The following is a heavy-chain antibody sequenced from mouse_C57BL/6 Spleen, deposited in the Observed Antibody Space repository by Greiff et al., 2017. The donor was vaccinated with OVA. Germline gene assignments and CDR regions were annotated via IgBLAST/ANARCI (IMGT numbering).Heavy chain of an antibody. Sequence: VQLVESGAELVRPGTSVKVSCKASGYAFPNYLIEWVKQRPGQGLEWIGVITPGSGGPNYNEKFKGKATLTAAKASSTAYMQLSSLTSDDSAVYFCARSSPSYYGNPDFDYWGQGTTLTVSS. J-gene: IGHJ2*01. CDR2: ITPGSGGP. CDR3: ARSSPSYYGNPDFDY. V-gene: IGHV1-54*01. CDR1: GYAFPNYL. D-gene: IGHD2-1*01.